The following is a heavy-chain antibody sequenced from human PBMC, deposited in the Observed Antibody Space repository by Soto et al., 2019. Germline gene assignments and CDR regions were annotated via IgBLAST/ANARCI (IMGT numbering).Heavy chain of an antibody. Sequence: QVQLQESGPGLVKPSETLSLTCTVSGDSISSYYWNWIRQPPGNGLEWVGYNYYRGSTNYNPSLKSRVTISVDTSKNQFSPKLSSVTAADTAVYYCASSTSYYDSSGYYKGSGLDYWGQGTLVTVSS. CDR1: GDSISSYY. CDR2: NYYRGST. J-gene: IGHJ4*02. CDR3: ASSTSYYDSSGYYKGSGLDY. D-gene: IGHD3-22*01. V-gene: IGHV4-59*01.